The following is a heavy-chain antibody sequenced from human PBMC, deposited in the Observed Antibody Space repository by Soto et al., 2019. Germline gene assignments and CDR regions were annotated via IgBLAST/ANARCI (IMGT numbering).Heavy chain of an antibody. J-gene: IGHJ4*02. D-gene: IGHD6-19*01. V-gene: IGHV3-15*01. CDR3: TTDMGYSSGGGDY. Sequence: EVQLVESGGGLVQPGGSLRLSCAASGFTFSNAWMSWVRQAPGKGLEWVGRIKSKTDGGTTDYAAPVKGRFTISRDDSKNTLYLQMNSLKTEDTAVYYCTTDMGYSSGGGDYWGQGTLVTVSS. CDR1: GFTFSNAW. CDR2: IKSKTDGGTT.